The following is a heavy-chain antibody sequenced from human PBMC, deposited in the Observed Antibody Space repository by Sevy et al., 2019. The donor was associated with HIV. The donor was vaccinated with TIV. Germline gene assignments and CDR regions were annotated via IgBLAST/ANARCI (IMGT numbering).Heavy chain of an antibody. D-gene: IGHD6-19*01. CDR2: IIPITGIT. CDR3: ARGRGSFGWYYPMDY. J-gene: IGHJ4*02. Sequence: ASVKVSCKASGGTFSSFAISWVRLAPGQGLEWMGRIIPITGITNYALRLQGRVTITADKSTSTAYMELSSLRSEDTAVYYCARGRGSFGWYYPMDYWGQGTLVTVSS. CDR1: GGTFSSFA. V-gene: IGHV1-69*04.